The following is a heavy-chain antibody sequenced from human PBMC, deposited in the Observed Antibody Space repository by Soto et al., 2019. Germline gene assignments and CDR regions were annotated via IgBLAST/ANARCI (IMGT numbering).Heavy chain of an antibody. J-gene: IGHJ6*02. CDR1: GYTFTGYY. V-gene: IGHV1-2*04. CDR2: INPNSGGT. CDR3: ARAMNRDTAMPQGTYYYYYFGMDV. Sequence: QVQLVQSGAEVKKPGASVKVSCKASGYTFTGYYMHWVRQAPGQGLEWMGWINPNSGGTNYAQKFQGWVTMTRDTSISTAYMELSRLRSDDTAVYYCARAMNRDTAMPQGTYYYYYFGMDVWGQGTTVTVSS. D-gene: IGHD5-18*01.